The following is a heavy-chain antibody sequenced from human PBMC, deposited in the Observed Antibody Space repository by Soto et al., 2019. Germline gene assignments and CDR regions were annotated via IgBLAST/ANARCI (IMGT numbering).Heavy chain of an antibody. Sequence: GGSLRLSCAASGFTFSSYTMRWVRQAPGKGLEWVSTISGSGGDTYYADSVKGRFTISRDNSKNTLYLQMNSLLAEDTAIYYCEKKMSPRPTGVFDFWGQGKMVTV. CDR1: GFTFSSYT. CDR2: ISGSGGDT. V-gene: IGHV3-23*01. J-gene: IGHJ3*01. CDR3: EKKMSPRPTGVFDF.